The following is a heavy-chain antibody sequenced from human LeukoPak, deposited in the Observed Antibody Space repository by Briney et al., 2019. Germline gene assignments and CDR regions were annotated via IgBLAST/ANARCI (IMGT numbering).Heavy chain of an antibody. D-gene: IGHD3-10*01. Sequence: PSETLSLTCTVSGGSISSSSYYWGWIRQPPGKGLEWIGEIYHSGSTNYNPSLKSRVTISVDKSKNQFSLKLSSVTAADTAVYYCARAYMVRGGYFDYWGQGTLVTVSS. J-gene: IGHJ4*02. V-gene: IGHV4-39*07. CDR2: IYHSGST. CDR3: ARAYMVRGGYFDY. CDR1: GGSISSSSYY.